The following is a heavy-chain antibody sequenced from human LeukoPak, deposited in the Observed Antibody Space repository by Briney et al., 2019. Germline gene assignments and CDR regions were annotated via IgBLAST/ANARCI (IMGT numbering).Heavy chain of an antibody. Sequence: GGSLRLSCAASGFTFSSFGMHWVRQAPSKGLEWAAVIWYDGSNKYYADSVKGRFTISRDNSKNTLSLQMNSLRAEDTAVYYCAKDAAGSSSWANYWGQGALVTVSS. V-gene: IGHV3-33*06. CDR3: AKDAAGSSSWANY. J-gene: IGHJ4*02. CDR2: IWYDGSNK. D-gene: IGHD6-13*01. CDR1: GFTFSSFG.